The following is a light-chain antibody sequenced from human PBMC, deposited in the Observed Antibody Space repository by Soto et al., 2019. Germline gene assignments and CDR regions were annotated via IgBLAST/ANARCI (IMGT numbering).Light chain of an antibody. V-gene: IGKV3-11*01. CDR2: AAS. CDR1: QSVGTS. J-gene: IGKJ2*01. CDR3: QQRTNWPPRDT. Sequence: DIVLTQSPATLSLSPGERATLSCRASQSVGTSLAWYQQRPGQAPRLLPSAASTRATGIPARFSGSGSGTDFTLTISSLQPEDVAVYYCQQRTNWPPRDTFGQGTKLEIK.